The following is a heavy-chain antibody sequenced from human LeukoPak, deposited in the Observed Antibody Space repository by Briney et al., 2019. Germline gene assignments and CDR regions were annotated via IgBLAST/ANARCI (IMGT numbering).Heavy chain of an antibody. D-gene: IGHD4-17*01. CDR2: IYSGGST. V-gene: IGHV3-66*01. CDR3: ARSKVTTDAFDI. Sequence: GGSLRPSCAASGFTVSSNYMSWVRQAPGKGLEWVSVIYSGGSTYYADSVKGRFTISRDNSKNTLYLQMNSLRAEDTAVYYCARSKVTTDAFDIWGQGTMVTVSS. J-gene: IGHJ3*02. CDR1: GFTVSSNY.